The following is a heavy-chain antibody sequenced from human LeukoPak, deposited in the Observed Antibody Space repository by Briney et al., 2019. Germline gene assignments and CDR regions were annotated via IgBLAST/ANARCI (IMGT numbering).Heavy chain of an antibody. D-gene: IGHD1-26*01. CDR2: IYYSGST. Sequence: WVRQAPGKGLEWIGSIYYSGSTYYNPSLKSRVTISVDTSKNQFSLKLSSVTAADTAVYYCARVQWELLLDYWGQGTLVTVSS. CDR3: ARVQWELLLDY. J-gene: IGHJ4*02. V-gene: IGHV4-39*07.